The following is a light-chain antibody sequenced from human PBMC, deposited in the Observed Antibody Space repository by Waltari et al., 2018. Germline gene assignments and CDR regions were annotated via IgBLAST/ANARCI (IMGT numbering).Light chain of an antibody. J-gene: IGKJ4*01. CDR1: KIVSSY. V-gene: IGKV3-11*01. CDR3: QQRSNWPALT. CDR2: DAS. Sequence: EIVFTQSPATLSLSPGERDTLSCRASKIVSSYLAWYQQKPGQAPRLLIYDASNRATGIPARFSGSGSGTDFTLTISSLEPEDFAVYYCQQRSNWPALTFGGGTKVEIK.